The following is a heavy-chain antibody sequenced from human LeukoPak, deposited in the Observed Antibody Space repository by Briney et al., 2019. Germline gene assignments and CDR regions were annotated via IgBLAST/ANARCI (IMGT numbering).Heavy chain of an antibody. CDR3: ARVGYCTNGVCSQRIFDY. D-gene: IGHD2-8*01. J-gene: IGHJ4*02. V-gene: IGHV4-39*01. Sequence: SETLSLTCSVSGDSIRSNSYYWGWIRQPPGKGLEWIGSIYYSGSTYYNPSLKSRVTISVDTSKNQFSLKLSSVTAADTAVYYCARVGYCTNGVCSQRIFDYWGQGTLVTASS. CDR1: GDSIRSNSYY. CDR2: IYYSGST.